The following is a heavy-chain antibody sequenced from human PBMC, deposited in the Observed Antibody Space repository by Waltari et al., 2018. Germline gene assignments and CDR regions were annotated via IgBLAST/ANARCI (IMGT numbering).Heavy chain of an antibody. CDR2: INPNSGGT. CDR1: GYTFTGYY. J-gene: IGHJ6*02. D-gene: IGHD6-13*01. CDR3: ARDKQQLSTSSYYYGMDV. V-gene: IGHV1-2*06. Sequence: QVQLVQSGAEVKKPGASVKVSCKASGYTFTGYYMHWVRQAPGQGLEWRGRINPNSGGTNDAQKVHGRGTMTRDTSISTAYMELSMLRSDDTAVYYCARDKQQLSTSSYYYGMDVWGQGTTVTVSS.